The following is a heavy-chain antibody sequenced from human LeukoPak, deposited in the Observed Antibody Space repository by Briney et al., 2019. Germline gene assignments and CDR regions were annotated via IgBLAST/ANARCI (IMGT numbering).Heavy chain of an antibody. V-gene: IGHV3-23*01. CDR3: AKQESWSNFDS. D-gene: IGHD2-15*01. CDR2: ISGSGGST. Sequence: PGGSLRLPCAASGFTFSSYAMSWVRQAPGKGLEWVSAISGSGGSTFSADSVKGRFTISRDNSKNTLYLQMNSLRAEDTAVYYCAKQESWSNFDSWGQGTLVTVSS. J-gene: IGHJ4*02. CDR1: GFTFSSYA.